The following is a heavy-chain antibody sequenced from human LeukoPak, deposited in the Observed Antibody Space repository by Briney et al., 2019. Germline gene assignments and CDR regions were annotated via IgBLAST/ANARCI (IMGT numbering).Heavy chain of an antibody. Sequence: GGSLGLSCAASGFTFSSYGMHWVRQAPGKGLEWVAVIWYDGSNKYYADSVKGRFTISRDNSKNTLYLQMNSLRAEDTAVYYCASRSSGLNYWGQGTLVTVSS. CDR3: ASRSSGLNY. V-gene: IGHV3-33*01. J-gene: IGHJ4*02. CDR1: GFTFSSYG. CDR2: IWYDGSNK. D-gene: IGHD3-10*01.